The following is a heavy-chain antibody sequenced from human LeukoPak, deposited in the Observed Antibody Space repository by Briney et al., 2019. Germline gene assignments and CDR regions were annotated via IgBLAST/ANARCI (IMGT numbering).Heavy chain of an antibody. CDR1: GFMFSGYG. CDR2: IRYDGNYK. D-gene: IGHD5-12*01. V-gene: IGHV3-30*02. Sequence: PGGSLRLSCAASGFMFSGYGMHWVRQAPGKGLEWVAFIRYDGNYKYYADSVKGRFTVSRDNSKNTLYLQMNSLRAEDTGVYYCARGAGGSVATIDSSWGQGTLVTVSS. J-gene: IGHJ5*02. CDR3: ARGAGGSVATIDSS.